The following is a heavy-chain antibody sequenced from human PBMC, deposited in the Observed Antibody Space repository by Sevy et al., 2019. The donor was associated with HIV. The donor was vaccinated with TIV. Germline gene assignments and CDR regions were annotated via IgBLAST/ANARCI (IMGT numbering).Heavy chain of an antibody. D-gene: IGHD6-13*01. J-gene: IGHJ4*02. V-gene: IGHV3-21*01. CDR2: ISSSSSYI. CDR1: GFTFSSYS. CDR3: ARDISHRQLARPYYFDY. Sequence: GGSLRLSCAASGFTFSSYSMNWVRQAPGKGLEWVSSISSSSSYIYYADSVKGRFTISRDNAKNSLYLQMNSLRAEDTAVYYCARDISHRQLARPYYFDYWVQGTLVTVSS.